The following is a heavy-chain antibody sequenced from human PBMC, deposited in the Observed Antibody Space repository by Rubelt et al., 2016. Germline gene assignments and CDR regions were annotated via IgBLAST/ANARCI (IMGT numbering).Heavy chain of an antibody. Sequence: QVQLQESGPGLVKPSQTLSLTCTVSGDSVGSGAYYWSWFRQSPGTGLEWIGHIYYSGTTYYNPSLKTRPTISLDKTKNQFSLKLSSVTAADTAVYYCARGRWDNWFDPWGQGTLVTVSS. CDR3: ARGRWDNWFDP. D-gene: IGHD4-23*01. CDR1: GDSVGSGAYY. J-gene: IGHJ5*02. CDR2: IYYSGTT. V-gene: IGHV4-31*03.